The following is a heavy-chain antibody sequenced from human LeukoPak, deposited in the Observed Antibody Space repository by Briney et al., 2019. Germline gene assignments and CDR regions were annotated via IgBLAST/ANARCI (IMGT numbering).Heavy chain of an antibody. V-gene: IGHV3-7*01. CDR1: GFTFSSYW. J-gene: IGHJ6*02. D-gene: IGHD3-10*01. CDR3: ARGYYGSGSHSYYYGMDV. Sequence: GGSLRLSCAASGFTFSSYWMSWVRQAPGKGLEWVANIKQDGSEKYYVDSMKGRFTISRDNAKNSLYLQMNSLRAEDTAVYYCARGYYGSGSHSYYYGMDVWGQGTTVTVSS. CDR2: IKQDGSEK.